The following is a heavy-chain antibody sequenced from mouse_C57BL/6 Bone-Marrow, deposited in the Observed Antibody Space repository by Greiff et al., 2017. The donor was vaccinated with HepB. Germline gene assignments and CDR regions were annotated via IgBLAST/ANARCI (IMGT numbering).Heavy chain of an antibody. CDR1: GFSLTSYG. V-gene: IGHV2-2*01. J-gene: IGHJ3*01. Sequence: QVQLKESGPGLVQPSQSLSITCTVSGFSLTSYGVHWVRQSPGKGLEWLGVIWSGGSTDYNAAFISRLSISKDNSKSQVFFKMNSLQADDTAIYYCARKRYYGSSPWFAYWGQGTLVTVSA. CDR3: ARKRYYGSSPWFAY. D-gene: IGHD1-1*01. CDR2: IWSGGST.